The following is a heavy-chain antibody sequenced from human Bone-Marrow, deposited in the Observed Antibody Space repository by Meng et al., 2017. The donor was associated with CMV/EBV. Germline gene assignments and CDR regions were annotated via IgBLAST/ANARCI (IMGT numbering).Heavy chain of an antibody. J-gene: IGHJ2*01. D-gene: IGHD5-24*01. CDR1: GGSFSGYY. Sequence: SETLSLTCAVHGGSFSGYYWTWIRQPPGKGLEWIGEINHSGSTNYNPSLKSRVTISVDTSKNQFSLKLSSVTAADTAVYYCARGGSIGWLPHFDYWYFDLWGRGTLVTVSS. CDR2: INHSGST. CDR3: ARGGSIGWLPHFDYWYFDL. V-gene: IGHV4-34*01.